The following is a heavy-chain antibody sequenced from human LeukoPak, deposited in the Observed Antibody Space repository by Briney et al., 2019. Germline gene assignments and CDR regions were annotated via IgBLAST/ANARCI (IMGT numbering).Heavy chain of an antibody. CDR2: IKQDGSEK. V-gene: IGHV3-7*01. CDR3: VYGDYYYSYFDY. D-gene: IGHD4-17*01. Sequence: GGSLRLSCAASGFTFSSYWMSWVRQAPGKGLEWVANIKQDGSEKYYVDSVKGRFTISRDNAKNSLYLQMNSLRAGDTAVYYCVYGDYYYSYFDYWGQGTLVTVSS. J-gene: IGHJ4*02. CDR1: GFTFSSYW.